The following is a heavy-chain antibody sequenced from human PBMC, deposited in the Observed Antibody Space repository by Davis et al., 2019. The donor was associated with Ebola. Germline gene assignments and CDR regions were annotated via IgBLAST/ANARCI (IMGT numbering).Heavy chain of an antibody. V-gene: IGHV3-7*01. CDR1: GFTFSNAW. J-gene: IGHJ4*02. Sequence: GESLKISCAASGFTFSNAWMNWVRQAPGKGLEWVANIKQDGSEKYYVDSVKGRFTISRDNAKNSLYLQMNSLRAEDTAVYYCARRTGYWGQGTLVTVSS. CDR2: IKQDGSEK. CDR3: ARRTGY. D-gene: IGHD1-1*01.